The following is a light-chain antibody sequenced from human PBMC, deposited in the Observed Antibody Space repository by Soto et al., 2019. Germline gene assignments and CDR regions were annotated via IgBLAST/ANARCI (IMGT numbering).Light chain of an antibody. V-gene: IGKV3-20*01. CDR1: ESVSSSY. Sequence: EIVLTQSPGTLSLSPGESATLSCGASESVSSSYLAWYQQKPGQAPRLLIYGATTRLRGVPDRFSGSGSGTDFTLTISRLEPEDFAVYYCQKYGSSPFTFGPGTKVAI. CDR3: QKYGSSPFT. J-gene: IGKJ3*01. CDR2: GAT.